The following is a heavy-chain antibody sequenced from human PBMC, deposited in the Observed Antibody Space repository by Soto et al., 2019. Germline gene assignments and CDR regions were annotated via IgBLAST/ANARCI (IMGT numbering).Heavy chain of an antibody. D-gene: IGHD6-19*01. J-gene: IGHJ3*02. V-gene: IGHV3-74*01. CDR3: VTLSTAVDGFAFHI. Sequence: PGGSLRLSCTASGFPFNDYWMHWVRQAPGKGLVWVSRIHPDEVTTSYADSVRGRFTVSRDNVRNTLYLQMNSLRAEDAAMYYCVTLSTAVDGFAFHIWGRGTMVTVSS. CDR2: IHPDEVTT. CDR1: GFPFNDYW.